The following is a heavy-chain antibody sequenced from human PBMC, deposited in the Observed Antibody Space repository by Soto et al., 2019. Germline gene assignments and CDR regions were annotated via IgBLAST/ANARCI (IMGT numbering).Heavy chain of an antibody. Sequence: GGSLRLSCAASGFTVSSNYMSWVRQAPGKGLEWVSVIYSGGSTYYADSVKGRFTISRDNSKNTLYLQMNSLRAEDTAVYYCASEELGYCSSTSCYYYYGMDVWGQGTTVTVSS. CDR1: GFTVSSNY. J-gene: IGHJ6*02. CDR3: ASEELGYCSSTSCYYYYGMDV. V-gene: IGHV3-66*01. D-gene: IGHD2-2*01. CDR2: IYSGGST.